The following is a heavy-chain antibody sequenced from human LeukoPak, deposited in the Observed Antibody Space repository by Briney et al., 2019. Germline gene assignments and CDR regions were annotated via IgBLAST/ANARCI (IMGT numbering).Heavy chain of an antibody. CDR3: ARADHIAAAGTTYSY. D-gene: IGHD6-13*01. CDR1: GYTFTSYG. V-gene: IGHV1-18*01. J-gene: IGHJ4*02. CDR2: ISAYNGNT. Sequence: ASVKVSCKASGYTFTSYGISWVRQAPGQGLEWRGWISAYNGNTNYAQKLQGRVTMTTDTSTSTAYMELRSLRSDDTAAYYCARADHIAAAGTTYSYWGQGTLVTVSS.